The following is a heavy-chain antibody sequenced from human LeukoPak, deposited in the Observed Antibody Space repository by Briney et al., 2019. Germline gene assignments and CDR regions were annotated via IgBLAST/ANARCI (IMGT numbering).Heavy chain of an antibody. CDR2: IYPGDSDT. D-gene: IGHD6-13*01. V-gene: IGHV5-51*01. CDR3: ARQSWYSSSWYRGHDAFDI. J-gene: IGHJ3*02. Sequence: GESLKISCKGSGYSFTSYWIGWVRQMPGKGLEWMGIIYPGDSDTRYSPSFQGQVTISADKSISTAYLQWSSLKASDTAMYYCARQSWYSSSWYRGHDAFDIWGRGTMVTVSS. CDR1: GYSFTSYW.